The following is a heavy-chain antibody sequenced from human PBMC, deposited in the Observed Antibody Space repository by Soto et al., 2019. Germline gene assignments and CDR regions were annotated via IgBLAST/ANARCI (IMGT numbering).Heavy chain of an antibody. CDR2: IYTSGST. CDR3: ARDLSRGTQWLVRNYYGMDV. Sequence: SETLSLTCTVSGGSISSYYWSWIRQPAGKGLEWIGRIYTSGSTNYNPSLKSRVTMSVDTSKIQFSLKLSSVTAADTAVYYCARDLSRGTQWLVRNYYGMDVWGQGTTVTVSS. D-gene: IGHD6-19*01. J-gene: IGHJ6*02. V-gene: IGHV4-4*07. CDR1: GGSISSYY.